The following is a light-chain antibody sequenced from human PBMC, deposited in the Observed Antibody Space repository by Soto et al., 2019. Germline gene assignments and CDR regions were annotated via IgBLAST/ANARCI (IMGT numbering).Light chain of an antibody. J-gene: IGKJ5*01. CDR1: ENIYTN. Sequence: EKGVNQSVATLSVTEGERVTLACRASENIYTNLAWYQQKPGQAPRLLFYGASTRATGLPARLSGTGSGTEFTLTINSLQAEDCAAYYCQDYYIWPRTSAQGTRLDIK. CDR3: QDYYIWPRT. CDR2: GAS. V-gene: IGKV3-15*01.